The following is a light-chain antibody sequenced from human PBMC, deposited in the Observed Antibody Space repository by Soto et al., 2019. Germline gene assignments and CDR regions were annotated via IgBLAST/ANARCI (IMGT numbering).Light chain of an antibody. Sequence: PGERDPLSCRASQSVSSTYLAWYQQQPGQAPRLLMSGTSNRATGTPDRFSGSGSGTEFTLTISSLQSEDFAVYYCQQYNNWPSITFGQGTRLEIK. J-gene: IGKJ5*01. CDR2: GTS. CDR3: QQYNNWPSIT. V-gene: IGKV3D-15*01. CDR1: QSVSSTY.